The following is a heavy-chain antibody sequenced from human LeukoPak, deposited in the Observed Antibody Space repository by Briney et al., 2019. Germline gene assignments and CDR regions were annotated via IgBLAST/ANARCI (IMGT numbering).Heavy chain of an antibody. CDR3: ARPPGYSYGDYFDY. V-gene: IGHV3-7*01. CDR1: GFTFSSYW. CDR2: IKQDGSEK. Sequence: GGSLRLSCAASGFTFSSYWMSWVRQAPGKGLEWVANIKQDGSEKYYVDSVKGRFTISRDNAKNSLCLQMNSLRAEDTAVYYCARPPGYSYGDYFDYWGQGTLVTVSS. D-gene: IGHD5-18*01. J-gene: IGHJ4*02.